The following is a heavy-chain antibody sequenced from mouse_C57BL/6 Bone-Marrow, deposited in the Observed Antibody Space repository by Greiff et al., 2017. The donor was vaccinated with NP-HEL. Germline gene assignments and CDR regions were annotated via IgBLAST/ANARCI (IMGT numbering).Heavy chain of an antibody. CDR1: GFTFSDYG. J-gene: IGHJ1*03. Sequence: EVMLMESGGGLVKPGGSLKLSCAASGFTFSDYGMHWVRQAPEKGLEWVAYISSGSSTIYYADTVKGRFTISRDNAKNTLFLQMPSLRSEDKAMYYCARIGLLLYWYLDVWGTGTTVTVSS. CDR2: ISSGSSTI. V-gene: IGHV5-17*01. D-gene: IGHD1-1*01. CDR3: ARIGLLLYWYLDV.